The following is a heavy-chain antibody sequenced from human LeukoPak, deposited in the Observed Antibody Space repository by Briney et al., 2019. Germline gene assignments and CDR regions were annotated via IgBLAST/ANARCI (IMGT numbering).Heavy chain of an antibody. J-gene: IGHJ4*02. D-gene: IGHD3-22*01. CDR2: LSAGGDRT. Sequence: GGSLRLSCAASGFTFSDYAMTWVRQAPGRGLDWVSGLSAGGDRTYYADSVKGRFTISRDNSKKTLYLQMNSLRAEDTAVYYCAKVSPEVTYLGYCDSWGQGTLVTVSS. CDR3: AKVSPEVTYLGYCDS. V-gene: IGHV3-23*01. CDR1: GFTFSDYA.